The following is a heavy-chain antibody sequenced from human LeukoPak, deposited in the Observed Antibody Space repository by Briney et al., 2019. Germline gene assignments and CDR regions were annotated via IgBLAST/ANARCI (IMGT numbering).Heavy chain of an antibody. D-gene: IGHD5-12*01. CDR3: ARVGGDSGYDWEPEPFYYYYMDV. CDR2: ISAYNGNT. V-gene: IGHV1-18*01. Sequence: ASVKVSCKASGYTFTSYGISWVRQAPGQGLERMGWISAYNGNTNYAQKLQGRVTMTTDTSTSTAYMELRSLRSDDTAVYYCARVGGDSGYDWEPEPFYYYYMDVWGKGTTVTISS. CDR1: GYTFTSYG. J-gene: IGHJ6*03.